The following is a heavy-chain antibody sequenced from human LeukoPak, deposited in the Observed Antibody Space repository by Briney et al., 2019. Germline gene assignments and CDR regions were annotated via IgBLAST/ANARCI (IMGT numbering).Heavy chain of an antibody. J-gene: IGHJ3*02. CDR1: GYTFTSYG. D-gene: IGHD5-12*01. CDR3: AKTGFTTRMVATGGAFHI. CDR2: ISAYKGNT. V-gene: IGHV1-18*01. Sequence: ASVKVSCKATGYTFTSYGISWVRQAPGQRLEWMGWISAYKGNTNYAQKLQGRVTMTTDTSTCTAYMELRSLRSDDTAVYYCAKTGFTTRMVATGGAFHIWGQGTMVTVSS.